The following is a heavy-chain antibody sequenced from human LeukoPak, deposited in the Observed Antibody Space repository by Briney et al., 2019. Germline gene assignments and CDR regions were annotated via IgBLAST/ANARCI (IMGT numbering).Heavy chain of an antibody. CDR1: GGSFSGYY. CDR3: ARISSVWEKDSYYYLDV. D-gene: IGHD1-26*01. V-gene: IGHV4-34*01. CDR2: INHSGST. Sequence: SETLSLTCAVYGGSFSGYYWSWIRQPPGKGLEWIGEINHSGSTNYNPSLKSRVTISVDTSKNQFSLKLSSVTAADTAVYYCARISSVWEKDSYYYLDVWGKGTTVTVSS. J-gene: IGHJ6*03.